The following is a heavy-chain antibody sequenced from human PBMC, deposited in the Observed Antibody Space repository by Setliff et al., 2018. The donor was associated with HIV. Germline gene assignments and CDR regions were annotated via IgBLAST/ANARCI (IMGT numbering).Heavy chain of an antibody. J-gene: IGHJ4*02. CDR2: ISPYNGNT. CDR3: ARFSLRLYDSSGYYFAPFDY. Sequence: ASVKVSCKASGYTFTNFGISWVRQAPGQGLEWMGWISPYNGNTKYAQKFQGRVTMTTDTSASTAYMELRSLRSDGTAVYYCARFSLRLYDSSGYYFAPFDYWGQGTLVTVSS. V-gene: IGHV1-18*01. CDR1: GYTFTNFG. D-gene: IGHD3-22*01.